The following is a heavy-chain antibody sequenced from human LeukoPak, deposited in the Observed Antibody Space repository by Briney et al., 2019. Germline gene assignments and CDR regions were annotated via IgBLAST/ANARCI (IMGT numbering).Heavy chain of an antibody. V-gene: IGHV3-9*01. CDR1: GFTFDDYA. CDR3: AKATFDY. J-gene: IGHJ4*02. CDR2: ISWNSGSI. Sequence: GGSLRLSCAASGFTFDDYAMHWVRQAPGKGLKWVSGISWNSGSIGYADSVKGRFTISRDNAKNSLYLQMNSLRAEDTALYYCAKATFDYWGQGTLVTVSS.